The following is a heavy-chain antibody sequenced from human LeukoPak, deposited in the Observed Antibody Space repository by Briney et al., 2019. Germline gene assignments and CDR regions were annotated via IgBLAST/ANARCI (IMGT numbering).Heavy chain of an antibody. J-gene: IGHJ4*02. CDR1: GYTFTGYY. CDR2: INPNSGGT. D-gene: IGHD2-2*01. CDR3: ARPRGCGSSRCNNFDY. V-gene: IGHV1-2*02. Sequence: AASVKVSCKASGYTFTGYYMHWVRQAPGQGLEWMGWINPNSGGTNYAQKFQGRVTMTRDTSISTAYMELSRLRAEDTAVYYCARPRGCGSSRCNNFDYWGQGTLVTVSS.